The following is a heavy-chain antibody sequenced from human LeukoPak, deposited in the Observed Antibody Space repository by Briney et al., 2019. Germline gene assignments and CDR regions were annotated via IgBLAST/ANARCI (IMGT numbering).Heavy chain of an antibody. D-gene: IGHD3-3*01. CDR3: ARRKSFYYYYYMDV. CDR1: GGSFSGYY. Sequence: SETLSLTCAVYGGSFSGYYWSWIRQPPGKGLEWIGEINHSGSTNYNPSLRSRVTISVDTSKNQFSLKLSSVTAAGTAVYYCARRKSFYYYYYMDVWGKGTTVTISS. CDR2: INHSGST. V-gene: IGHV4-34*01. J-gene: IGHJ6*03.